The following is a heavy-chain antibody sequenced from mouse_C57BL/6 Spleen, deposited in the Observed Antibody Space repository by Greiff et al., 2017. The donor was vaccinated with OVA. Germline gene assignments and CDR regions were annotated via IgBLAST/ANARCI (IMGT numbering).Heavy chain of an antibody. Sequence: QVQLQQPGAELVKPGASVKMSCKASGYTFTSYWITWVKQRPGQGLEWIGDIYPGSGSTNYNEKFKSKATLTVDTSSSTAYMQLSSLTSEDSAVYNCARSTYYDYSFAYWGQGTLVTVSA. V-gene: IGHV1-55*01. D-gene: IGHD2-4*01. CDR1: GYTFTSYW. CDR2: IYPGSGST. CDR3: ARSTYYDYSFAY. J-gene: IGHJ3*01.